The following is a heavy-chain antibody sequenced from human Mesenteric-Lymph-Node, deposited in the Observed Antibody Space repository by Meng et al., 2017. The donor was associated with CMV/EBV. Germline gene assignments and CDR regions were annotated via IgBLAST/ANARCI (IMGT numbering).Heavy chain of an antibody. J-gene: IGHJ5*02. Sequence: GESLKISCAASGFTFSSYAMSWVRQAPGKGLEWVSLIYSGGSSSYYADSVKGRFTISRDNSKNTLYLQMNSLRAEDTAVYYCAGGGPAIYSPFDPWGQGTLVTVSS. D-gene: IGHD3-16*01. V-gene: IGHV3-23*03. CDR3: AGGGPAIYSPFDP. CDR2: IYSGGSSS. CDR1: GFTFSSYA.